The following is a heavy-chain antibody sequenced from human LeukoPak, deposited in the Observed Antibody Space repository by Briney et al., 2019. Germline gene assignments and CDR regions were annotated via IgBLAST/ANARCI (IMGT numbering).Heavy chain of an antibody. D-gene: IGHD6-13*01. Sequence: PGGSLRLSCTASGFTFSSYGMHWVRQAPGKGLEWVAVISYDGSNKYYADSVKGRFTISRDNSKNTLYLQMNSLRAEDTAVYYCAKVYSSSWYVPIPDYWGQGTLVTVSS. CDR2: ISYDGSNK. V-gene: IGHV3-30*18. CDR1: GFTFSSYG. CDR3: AKVYSSSWYVPIPDY. J-gene: IGHJ4*02.